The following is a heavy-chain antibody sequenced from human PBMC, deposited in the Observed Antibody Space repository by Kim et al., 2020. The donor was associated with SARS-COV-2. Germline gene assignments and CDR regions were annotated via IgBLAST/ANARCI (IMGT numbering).Heavy chain of an antibody. V-gene: IGHV4-31*02. J-gene: IGHJ6*02. CDR3: ARDRESGGMDV. Sequence: TYYNPSLKSRVTISVDTSKNQFSLKLSSVTAADTAVYYCARDRESGGMDVWGQGTTVTVSS. D-gene: IGHD3-10*01. CDR2: T.